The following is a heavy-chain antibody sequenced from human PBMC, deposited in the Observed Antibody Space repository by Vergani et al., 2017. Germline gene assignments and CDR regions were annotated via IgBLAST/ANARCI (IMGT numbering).Heavy chain of an antibody. Sequence: EVQLVESGGGLVQPGGSLRLSCAASGFPLSNAWIHWVRQGPGKGLVWVSVIKSDGRTSYAESVRGRFTISRDTSRNAVYLQMNILRVEDTGVYYCTRSECSGTTCYGHYFDLWGHGILVTVSS. D-gene: IGHD2-15*01. J-gene: IGHJ4*01. CDR1: GFPLSNAW. CDR3: TRSECSGTTCYGHYFDL. CDR2: IKSDGRT. V-gene: IGHV3-66*02.